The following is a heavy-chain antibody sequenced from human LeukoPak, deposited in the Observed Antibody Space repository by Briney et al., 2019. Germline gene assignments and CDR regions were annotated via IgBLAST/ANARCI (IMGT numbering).Heavy chain of an antibody. CDR2: MNPNSGNT. Sequence: ASVKVSCKASGYTFTSYDINWVRQATGQGLEWMGWMNPNSGNTGYAQKFQGRVTITRNTSISTAYMELSSLRSEDTAVYYCARAGDRKYYDFWSGPSDWFDPWGQGTLVTVSS. V-gene: IGHV1-8*03. D-gene: IGHD3-3*01. CDR1: GYTFTSYD. J-gene: IGHJ5*02. CDR3: ARAGDRKYYDFWSGPSDWFDP.